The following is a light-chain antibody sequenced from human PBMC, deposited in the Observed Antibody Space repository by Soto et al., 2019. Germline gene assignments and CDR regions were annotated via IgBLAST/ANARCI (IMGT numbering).Light chain of an antibody. Sequence: QSVLTQPHSASGTPGQRVTISCSGSSSNIGTSSVHWFQQLPGTAPKLLISTTNQRPSGVPERFSGSKSGTSASLAISGLQYEDEADYYCAEWDDSLNGHVFGTGTKLTVL. CDR1: SSNIGTSS. J-gene: IGLJ1*01. CDR2: TTN. V-gene: IGLV1-44*01. CDR3: AEWDDSLNGHV.